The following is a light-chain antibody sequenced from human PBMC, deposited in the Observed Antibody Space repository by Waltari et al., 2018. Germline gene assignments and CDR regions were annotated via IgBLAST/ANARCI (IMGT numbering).Light chain of an antibody. CDR2: GNS. CDR3: QSYDSSLSGGV. Sequence: QSVLTQPPSVSGAPGQRVTIPCPGSSPNIGAGYDVPLYQQLPGTAPKLLIYGNSNRPSGVPDRFSGSKSGTSASLAITGLQAEDEADYYCQSYDSSLSGGVFGGGTKLTVL. CDR1: SPNIGAGYD. J-gene: IGLJ2*01. V-gene: IGLV1-40*01.